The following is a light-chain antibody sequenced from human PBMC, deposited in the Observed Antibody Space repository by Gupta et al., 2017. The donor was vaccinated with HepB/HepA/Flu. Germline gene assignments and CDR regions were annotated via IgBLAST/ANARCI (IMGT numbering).Light chain of an antibody. CDR2: LNSDGSH. Sequence: QLALTQSPSASASLGASVKLTCTLSSEHSSYAIAWHQQQPEKAPRYLMKLNSDGSHTKGDGIPDRFSGSSSGTERYLIISSLQSEDVADDYCQNWGSTGIYFVFGGGTKMTVL. V-gene: IGLV4-69*01. J-gene: IGLJ2*01. CDR1: SEHSSYA. CDR3: QNWGSTGIYFV.